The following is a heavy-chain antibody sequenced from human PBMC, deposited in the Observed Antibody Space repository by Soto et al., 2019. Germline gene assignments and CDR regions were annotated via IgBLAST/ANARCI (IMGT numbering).Heavy chain of an antibody. V-gene: IGHV3-48*01. J-gene: IGHJ5*02. CDR1: GFTFSSYS. D-gene: IGHD2-2*01. CDR3: ARESAALNWFDP. Sequence: PGGSLRLSCAASGFTFSSYSMNWVRQAPGKGLEWVSYISSSSTIYYADSVKGRFTISRDNAKNSLYLQMNSLRAEDTAVYYRARESAALNWFDPWGQGTLVTVSS. CDR2: ISSSSTI.